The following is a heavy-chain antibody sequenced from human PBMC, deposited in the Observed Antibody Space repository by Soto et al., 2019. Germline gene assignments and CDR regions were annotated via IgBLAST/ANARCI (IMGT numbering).Heavy chain of an antibody. CDR2: IYPGDSDT. D-gene: IGHD3-22*01. Sequence: GESLKISCKGSGYSFTSYWIGWVRQMPGKGLEWTGIIYPGDSDTRYSPSFQGQVTISADKSISTAYLQWSSLKASDTAMYYCARRRYYYDSSGYYYLVFDYWGQGTLVTVSS. J-gene: IGHJ4*02. CDR3: ARRRYYYDSSGYYYLVFDY. CDR1: GYSFTSYW. V-gene: IGHV5-51*01.